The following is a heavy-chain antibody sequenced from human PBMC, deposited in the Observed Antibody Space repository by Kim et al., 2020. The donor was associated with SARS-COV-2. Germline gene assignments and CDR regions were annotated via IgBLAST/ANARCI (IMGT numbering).Heavy chain of an antibody. CDR2: FSYDGKNN. V-gene: IGHV3-30*04. J-gene: IGHJ5*02. CDR1: GFTFSNYA. CDR3: ARDRGYGSGTSDNWFDP. D-gene: IGHD3-10*01. Sequence: GSLRLSCAASGFTFSNYAMHWIRQAPGKGLDGVAVFSYDGKNNLYANPVKAGFTMSRDNSKNTLYLHLDSLRVEDTALYYCARDRGYGSGTSDNWFDPWGQGTLVTVSS.